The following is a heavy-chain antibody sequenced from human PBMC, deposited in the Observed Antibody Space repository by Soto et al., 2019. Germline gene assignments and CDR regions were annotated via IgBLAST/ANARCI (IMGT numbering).Heavy chain of an antibody. V-gene: IGHV1-69*06. CDR2: IIPIFGTA. Sequence: QVQLVQSGAEVKKPGSSVKVSCKASGGTFSSYAISWVRQAPGQGLEWMGGIIPIFGTANYAQKFQGRVTITADKSTSTAYMELRSLRSEDTAVYYCARPFGGAIFGVVNPYYYYGMDVWGQGTTVTVSS. CDR1: GGTFSSYA. D-gene: IGHD3-3*01. CDR3: ARPFGGAIFGVVNPYYYYGMDV. J-gene: IGHJ6*02.